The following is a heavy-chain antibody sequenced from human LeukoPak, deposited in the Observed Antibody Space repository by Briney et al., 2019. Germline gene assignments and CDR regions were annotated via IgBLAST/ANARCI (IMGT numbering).Heavy chain of an antibody. J-gene: IGHJ4*02. CDR2: INEDGSTT. D-gene: IGHD1-26*01. V-gene: IGHV3-74*01. Sequence: GGSLRLSCAASGFSISSNWMHWVRQAPGKGLVWVSRINEDGSTTNYADSVKGRSTIFRDNAKNTLYLQMNSLRAEDTAVYYCVRDLGGRSGHWGQGTLVTVSS. CDR3: VRDLGGRSGH. CDR1: GFSISSNW.